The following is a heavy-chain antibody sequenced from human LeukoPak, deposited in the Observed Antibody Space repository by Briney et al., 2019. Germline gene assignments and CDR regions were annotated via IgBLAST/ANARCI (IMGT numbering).Heavy chain of an antibody. V-gene: IGHV4-39*01. Sequence: SETLSLTCTVSAGSISSSSHHWGWIRQSPGKGLEWIGSVYYGRTTYYNPSLNSRVTISVVTSKNQFSLQLNSVTAADTAVYYCVRHDGRGGATMGALDSWGLGSLVTVSS. CDR1: AGSISSSSHH. D-gene: IGHD5-12*01. CDR2: VYYGRTT. CDR3: VRHDGRGGATMGALDS. J-gene: IGHJ4*02.